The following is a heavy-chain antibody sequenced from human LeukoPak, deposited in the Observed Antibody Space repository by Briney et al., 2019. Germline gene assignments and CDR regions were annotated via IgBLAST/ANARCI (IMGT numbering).Heavy chain of an antibody. D-gene: IGHD6-13*01. CDR1: GGSFSGYY. J-gene: IGHJ6*03. V-gene: IGHV4-34*01. CDR2: INHSGST. CDR3: ARGGGIAAAGTDYYYYMDV. Sequence: SETLSLTCAVYGGSFSGYYWSWIRQPPGKGLEWIGEINHSGSTNYNPSLKSRVTISVDTSKNQFSLKLSSVTAADTAVYYCARGGGIAAAGTDYYYYMDVWGKGTTVTVSS.